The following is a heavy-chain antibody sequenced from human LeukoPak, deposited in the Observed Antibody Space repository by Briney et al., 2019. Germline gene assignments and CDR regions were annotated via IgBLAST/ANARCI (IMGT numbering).Heavy chain of an antibody. D-gene: IGHD3-22*01. Sequence: GGSLRLSCAASGFTFSSYAMSWVRQAPGKGLEWVSAISGSGGSTYYADSVKGRFTISRDNSKNTLHLQMNSLRAEDTAVYYCAKDAKPYYYDSSGYYYAGAFDIWGQGTMVTVSP. CDR2: ISGSGGST. CDR1: GFTFSSYA. V-gene: IGHV3-23*01. CDR3: AKDAKPYYYDSSGYYYAGAFDI. J-gene: IGHJ3*02.